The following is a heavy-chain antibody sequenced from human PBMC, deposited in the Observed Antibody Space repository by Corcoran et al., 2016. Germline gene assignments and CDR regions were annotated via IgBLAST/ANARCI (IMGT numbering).Heavy chain of an antibody. CDR3: ARGNYGDY. CDR2: INGGNGNT. V-gene: IGHV1-3*01. CDR1: GYTFTTYA. J-gene: IGHJ4*02. Sequence: QVQLVQSGAEVKEPGASVKVSCKASGYTFTTYAIHWVRQAPGQRLGWMGWINGGNGNTKYAQKFQGRVTITRDSSASTAYMELSTLRSEDTAVYYCARGNYGDYWGQGSLVTVSS.